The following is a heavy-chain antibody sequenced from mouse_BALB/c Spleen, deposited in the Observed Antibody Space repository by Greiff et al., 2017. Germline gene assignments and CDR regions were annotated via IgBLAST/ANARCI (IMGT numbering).Heavy chain of an antibody. Sequence: QVQLQQPGAELVRPGASVKLSCKASGYTFTSYWINWVKQRPGQGLEWIGNIYPSDSYTNYNQKFKDKATLTVDKSSSTAYMQLSSPTSEDSAVYYCTRDYRYPWFAYWGQGTLVTVSA. J-gene: IGHJ3*01. CDR3: TRDYRYPWFAY. CDR1: GYTFTSYW. CDR2: IYPSDSYT. V-gene: IGHV1-69*02. D-gene: IGHD2-14*01.